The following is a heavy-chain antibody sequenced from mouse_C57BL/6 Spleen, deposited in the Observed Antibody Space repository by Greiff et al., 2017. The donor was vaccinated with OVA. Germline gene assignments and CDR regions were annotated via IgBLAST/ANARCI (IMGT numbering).Heavy chain of an antibody. CDR2: IDPSDSYT. J-gene: IGHJ4*01. CDR1: GYTFTSYW. CDR3: ARSVYGYDYAMDY. D-gene: IGHD2-2*01. V-gene: IGHV1-69*01. Sequence: VQLQQSGAELVMPGASVKLSCKASGYTFTSYWMHWVKQRPGQGLEWIGEIDPSDSYTNYNQKFKGKSTLTVDKSSSTAYMQLSSLTSEDSAVYYCARSVYGYDYAMDYWGQGTSVTVSS.